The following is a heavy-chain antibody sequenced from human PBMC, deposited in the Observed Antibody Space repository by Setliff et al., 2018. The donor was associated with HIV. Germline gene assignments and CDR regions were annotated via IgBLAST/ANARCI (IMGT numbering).Heavy chain of an antibody. D-gene: IGHD2-15*01. Sequence: ASVKVSCKASGYNFYSFAVIWVRQAPGQGLAWMGWISGYNGQTKDAQKFQGILIMTTDTATSTSYMEMRSLISDDTAIYYCARARYGCFDHWGQGSLVTVSS. CDR3: ARARYGCFDH. CDR2: ISGYNGQT. CDR1: GYNFYSFA. V-gene: IGHV1-18*01. J-gene: IGHJ4*02.